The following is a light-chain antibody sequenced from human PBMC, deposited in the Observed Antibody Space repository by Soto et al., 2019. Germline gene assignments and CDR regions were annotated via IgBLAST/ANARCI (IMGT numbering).Light chain of an antibody. CDR3: QQYGYSPRT. Sequence: IVLAQSPDTLSLSPGERAILSCRAGQTVSGTYLAWYQQKPGQAPRLLIYGSSFRASGIPDRFSGSGSGTEFTLTITSLEPEDFAVYYCQQYGYSPRTFGQGTKLEMK. CDR1: QTVSGTY. V-gene: IGKV3-20*01. CDR2: GSS. J-gene: IGKJ2*01.